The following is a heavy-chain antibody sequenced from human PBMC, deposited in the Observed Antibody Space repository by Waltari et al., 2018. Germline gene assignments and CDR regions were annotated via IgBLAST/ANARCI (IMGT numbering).Heavy chain of an antibody. Sequence: EVQLLESGGGLVQPGGSLRLSCGAPGLTFSRYAMSWVRQAPGKGLEWVSAISGSGGSTYYADSVKGRFTISRDNSKNTLYLQMNSLRAEDTAVYYCAKTDSSGYYFDAFDIWGQGTMVTVSS. V-gene: IGHV3-23*01. CDR2: ISGSGGST. CDR3: AKTDSSGYYFDAFDI. J-gene: IGHJ3*02. CDR1: GLTFSRYA. D-gene: IGHD3-22*01.